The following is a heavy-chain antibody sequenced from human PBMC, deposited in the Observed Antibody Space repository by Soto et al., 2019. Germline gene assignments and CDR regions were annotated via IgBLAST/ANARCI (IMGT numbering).Heavy chain of an antibody. D-gene: IGHD6-13*01. Sequence: EVPLVESGGGLIQPGGSLRLSCAASGFTFSNYWMQWVHQSPGKGLVWVSRINPDGGSTTYADSVKGRFTISRDNAKNTLYLQMNTLTAEDTAVYYCARGMAAAGNVMDVWGQGTTVTVSS. J-gene: IGHJ6*02. V-gene: IGHV3-74*01. CDR3: ARGMAAAGNVMDV. CDR2: INPDGGST. CDR1: GFTFSNYW.